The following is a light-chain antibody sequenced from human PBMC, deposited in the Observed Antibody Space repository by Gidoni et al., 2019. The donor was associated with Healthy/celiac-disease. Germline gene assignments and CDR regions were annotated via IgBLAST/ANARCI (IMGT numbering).Light chain of an antibody. Sequence: QSVLTQPPSVSGAPGQRVPISCPGSSSNIGAGYDVHWYQQLPGTSPKLLIYGNSNRPSVVPDRFSGSKSGTSASLAITGLQAEDEADYYCQSYDSSLSGVVFGGGTKLTVL. CDR2: GNS. CDR3: QSYDSSLSGVV. J-gene: IGLJ2*01. V-gene: IGLV1-40*01. CDR1: SSNIGAGYD.